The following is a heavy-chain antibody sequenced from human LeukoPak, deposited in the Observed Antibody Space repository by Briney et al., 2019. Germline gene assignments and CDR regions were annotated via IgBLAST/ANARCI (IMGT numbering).Heavy chain of an antibody. J-gene: IGHJ5*02. CDR3: ARDLGLCSGGSCYSFDP. Sequence: ASVKVSCKASGYTFISHYMHWVRQAPGQGLEWGGIINLRGGQTSYAQNFQGRVGMTGDTSTSTVYMELSSLRSEDTAVYYCARDLGLCSGGSCYSFDPWGQGTLVTVSS. CDR2: INLRGGQT. V-gene: IGHV1-46*01. CDR1: GYTFISHY. D-gene: IGHD2-15*01.